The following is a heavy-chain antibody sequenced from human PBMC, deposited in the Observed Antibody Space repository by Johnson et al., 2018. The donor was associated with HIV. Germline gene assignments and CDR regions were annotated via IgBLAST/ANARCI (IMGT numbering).Heavy chain of an antibody. CDR1: GFTFSSYA. CDR3: AKDGDDGDEADGTKGAFDI. CDR2: ISYDGSNN. Sequence: QVQLVESGGGVVQPGRSLRLSCAASGFTFSSYAMHWVRQAPGKGLEWVAVISYDGSNNYYADSVKGRFNISRDNSKNTLYLQMNSLRAEDTAVYYCAKDGDDGDEADGTKGAFDIWGQGTMVTVSS. V-gene: IGHV3-30-3*01. J-gene: IGHJ3*02. D-gene: IGHD2-2*01.